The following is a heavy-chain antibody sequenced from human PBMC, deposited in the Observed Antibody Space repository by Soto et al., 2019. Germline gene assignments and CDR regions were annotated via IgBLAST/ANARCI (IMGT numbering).Heavy chain of an antibody. Sequence: LGESLKISCKGSGYSFTSYWISWVRQMPGKGLEWMGRIDPSDSYTNYSPSFQGHVTISADKSISTAYLQWSSLKASDTAMYYCARRTPPGYYYDSSAAGDAFDIWGQGTMVTVSS. J-gene: IGHJ3*02. V-gene: IGHV5-10-1*01. CDR2: IDPSDSYT. D-gene: IGHD3-22*01. CDR1: GYSFTSYW. CDR3: ARRTPPGYYYDSSAAGDAFDI.